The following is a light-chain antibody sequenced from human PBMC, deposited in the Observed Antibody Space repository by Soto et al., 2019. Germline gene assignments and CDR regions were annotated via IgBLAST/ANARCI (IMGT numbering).Light chain of an antibody. CDR1: QSVSSSY. CDR2: GAS. J-gene: IGKJ4*01. CDR3: QHYGSSPLT. Sequence: EIVLTQSPGTLSLSPGERATLSCRASQSVSSSYLAWYQQKPGQAPRPLIYGASSRATGIPDRFSGSGSGTVFTLSISRLEPEDFAVYYCQHYGSSPLTFGGGTKVEIK. V-gene: IGKV3-20*01.